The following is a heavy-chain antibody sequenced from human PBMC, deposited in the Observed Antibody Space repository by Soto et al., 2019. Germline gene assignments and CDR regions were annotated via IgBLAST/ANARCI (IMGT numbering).Heavy chain of an antibody. CDR1: GFTFSSYG. J-gene: IGHJ6*02. D-gene: IGHD6-19*01. CDR2: IWYDGSNK. CDR3: ARDAWYSSGWSYYYYYYGMDV. Sequence: QVQLVESGGGVVQPGRSLRLSCAASGFTFSSYGMHWVRQAPGKGLEWVAVIWYDGSNKYYADSVKDRFTISRDNSKNTLYLQMNSLRAEDTAVYYCARDAWYSSGWSYYYYYYGMDVWGQGTTVTVSS. V-gene: IGHV3-33*01.